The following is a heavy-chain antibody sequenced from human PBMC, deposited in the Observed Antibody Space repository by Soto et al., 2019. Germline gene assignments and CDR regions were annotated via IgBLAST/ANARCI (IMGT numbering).Heavy chain of an antibody. CDR1: GYTFTGYY. CDR3: ARGQGMITFGGVIVIRDAFDI. CDR2: INPNSGGT. Sequence: ASVKVSCKASGYTFTGYYMHWVRQAPGQGLEWMGWINPNSGGTNYAQKFQGRVTMTRDTSISTAYMELSRLRSDDTAVYYCARGQGMITFGGVIVIRDAFDIWGQGTTVTVSS. V-gene: IGHV1-2*02. J-gene: IGHJ3*02. D-gene: IGHD3-16*02.